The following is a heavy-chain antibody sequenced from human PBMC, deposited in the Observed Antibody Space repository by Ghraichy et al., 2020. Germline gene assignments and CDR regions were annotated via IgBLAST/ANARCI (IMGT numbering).Heavy chain of an antibody. D-gene: IGHD1-1*01. CDR1: GYTFRSYA. CDR2: IDGYTANP. V-gene: IGHV7-4-1*02. CDR3: ARDGVQMPGSAAYDY. Sequence: ASVKVSCKASGYTFRSYAINWERQAPGQRLEWMGWIDGYTANPTYAPGFTGRFVFSLDMSVSTAYLEISSLEAEDTAVYYCARDGVQMPGSAAYDYWGQGTLVTVSS. J-gene: IGHJ4*02.